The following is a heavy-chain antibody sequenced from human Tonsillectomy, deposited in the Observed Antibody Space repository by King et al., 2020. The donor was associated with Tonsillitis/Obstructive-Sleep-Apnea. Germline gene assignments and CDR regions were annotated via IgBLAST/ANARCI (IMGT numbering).Heavy chain of an antibody. CDR1: GFTVSSNY. J-gene: IGHJ4*02. V-gene: IGHV3-53*01. CDR2: IYRGGST. Sequence: VQLVESGGGLIQPGGSLRLSCAASGFTVSSNYMSWVRQAPGKGLEWVSVIYRGGSTYYADSVKGRFTISXDNFKNTLYVQMNSLRAEDTAVYYCARGXGXXTQSGFDYWGQXTLVTVSS. CDR3: ARGXGXXTQSGFDY.